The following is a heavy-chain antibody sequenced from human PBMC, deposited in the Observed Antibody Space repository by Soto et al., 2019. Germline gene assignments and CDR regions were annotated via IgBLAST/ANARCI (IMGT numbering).Heavy chain of an antibody. CDR3: ARSFGVAEAGPFDY. V-gene: IGHV4-59*08. CDR1: GGSISGYY. Sequence: PSETLSLTCTVSGGSISGYYWSWIRQPPGKGLEWIGYIYYSGSTNYNPSLKSRVTISVDTSKNQFSLKLSSVTAADTAVYYCARSFGVAEAGPFDYWGQGTLVTVSS. J-gene: IGHJ4*02. CDR2: IYYSGST. D-gene: IGHD6-13*01.